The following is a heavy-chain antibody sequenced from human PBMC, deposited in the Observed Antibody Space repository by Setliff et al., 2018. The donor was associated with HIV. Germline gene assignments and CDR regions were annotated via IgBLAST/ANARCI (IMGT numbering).Heavy chain of an antibody. CDR3: ARGGPTVAYGVDV. J-gene: IGHJ6*02. V-gene: IGHV4-34*01. Sequence: SETLSLTCAVYGGSVSGHYWGWFRQPPGKGLEWIGNIYPSGSIHPSGATNYNPSLKGRVTISLDTSNNQFSLKVNSVTAADTAIYYCARGGPTVAYGVDVWGQGTTVTVSS. CDR2: IYPSGSIHPSGAT. CDR1: GGSVSGHY. D-gene: IGHD4-17*01.